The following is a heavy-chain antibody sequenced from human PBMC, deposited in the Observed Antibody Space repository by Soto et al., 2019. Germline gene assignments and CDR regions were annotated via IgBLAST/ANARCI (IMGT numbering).Heavy chain of an antibody. CDR1: GYTFTMYS. Sequence: ASVEVSCKASGYTFTMYSITWVRQAPGQGLQWMGWISAYNGNTNYAQKFQGRVNMTKDTSTSTAYMELRSLRSDDTAMYYCARGPRGGYGDYVFDPWGQGTLVTVSS. CDR2: ISAYNGNT. J-gene: IGHJ5*02. D-gene: IGHD4-17*01. V-gene: IGHV1-18*01. CDR3: ARGPRGGYGDYVFDP.